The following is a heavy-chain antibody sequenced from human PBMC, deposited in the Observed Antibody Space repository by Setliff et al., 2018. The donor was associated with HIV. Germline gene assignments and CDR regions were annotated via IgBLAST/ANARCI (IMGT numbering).Heavy chain of an antibody. J-gene: IGHJ3*02. CDR3: KADYRAFDI. V-gene: IGHV4-34*01. CDR2: INHSGST. Sequence: SETLSLTCAVFGGSFSGYYWSWIRQPPGKGLEWIGEINHSGSTDYNPSLKSRVTISVDTSKNQFSLKLSSVTAAYTAVYYFKADYRAFDIWGNGTMVTVSS. D-gene: IGHD1-26*01. CDR1: GGSFSGYY.